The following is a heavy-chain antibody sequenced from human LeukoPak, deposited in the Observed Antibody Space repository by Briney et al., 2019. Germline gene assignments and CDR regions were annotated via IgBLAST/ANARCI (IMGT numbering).Heavy chain of an antibody. D-gene: IGHD2-15*01. CDR2: IYYSGST. CDR3: ARSVVAARNYYFDY. CDR1: GGSISSYY. V-gene: IGHV4-59*01. J-gene: IGHJ4*02. Sequence: SETLSHTCTVSGGSISSYYWSWIRQPPGKGLEWIGYIYYSGSTNYNPSLKSRVTISVDTSKNQFSLKLSSVTAADTAVYYCARSVVAARNYYFDYWGQGTLVTVSS.